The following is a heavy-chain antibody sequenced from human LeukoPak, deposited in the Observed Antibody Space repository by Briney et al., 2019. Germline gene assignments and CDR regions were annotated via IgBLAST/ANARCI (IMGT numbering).Heavy chain of an antibody. Sequence: PSETLSLTCTVSGGSISSYYWSWIRQPPGKGLEWIGYIYYSGSTNYNPSLKSRVTISVDTSKNQFSLKLSSVTAADTAVYYCASRLGGCSYGYPEYAFDIWGQGTMVTVSS. CDR2: IYYSGST. CDR1: GGSISSYY. V-gene: IGHV4-59*01. D-gene: IGHD5-18*01. J-gene: IGHJ3*02. CDR3: ASRLGGCSYGYPEYAFDI.